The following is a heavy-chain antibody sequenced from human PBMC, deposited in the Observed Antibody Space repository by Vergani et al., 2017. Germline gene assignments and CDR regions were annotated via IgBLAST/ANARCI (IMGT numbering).Heavy chain of an antibody. J-gene: IGHJ6*02. Sequence: QVQLVQSGAEVKKPGSSVKVSCKASGGTFSSYAISWVRQAPGQGLEWMGGIIPIFGTANYAQKFQGRVTITADESTSTAYMELSSLRSEDTAVYYCARGYCSSTSCYYYYYYGMDVWCQGTTVTVSS. CDR3: ARGYCSSTSCYYYYYYGMDV. CDR2: IIPIFGTA. CDR1: GGTFSSYA. D-gene: IGHD2-2*01. V-gene: IGHV1-69*01.